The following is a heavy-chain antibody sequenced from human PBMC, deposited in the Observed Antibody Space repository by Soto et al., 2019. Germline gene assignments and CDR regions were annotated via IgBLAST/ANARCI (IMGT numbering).Heavy chain of an antibody. CDR3: ARRGRVTAMVTKYYYYYGMDV. Sequence: ASVKVSCKASGYTFTSYDINWVRQATGQGPEWMGWMNPDSGNTGYVQKFQGRVTMTRNTAISTAYMELSSLRSEDTAVYYCARRGRVTAMVTKYYYYYGMDVWVQGTTVTVSS. CDR2: MNPDSGNT. V-gene: IGHV1-8*01. CDR1: GYTFTSYD. D-gene: IGHD5-18*01. J-gene: IGHJ6*02.